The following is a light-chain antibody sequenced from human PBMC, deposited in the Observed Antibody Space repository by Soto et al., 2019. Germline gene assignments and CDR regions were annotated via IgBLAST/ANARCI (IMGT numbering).Light chain of an antibody. CDR2: GSS. J-gene: IGKJ3*01. Sequence: DVQMTQSPSPLSASVGDRVTIACRASQAISHYLAWYQQKPGKVPELLIFGSSTLQSGVPSRFGGSGSGTDFTLTISDLQPEDFATYYCQKYDRAPFTFGPGTKVDIK. CDR1: QAISHY. CDR3: QKYDRAPFT. V-gene: IGKV1-27*01.